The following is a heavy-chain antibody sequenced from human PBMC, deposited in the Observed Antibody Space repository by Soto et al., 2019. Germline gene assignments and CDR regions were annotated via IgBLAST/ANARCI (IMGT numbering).Heavy chain of an antibody. CDR3: ARLPRDCNKTSCYYADH. J-gene: IGHJ4*02. D-gene: IGHD3-3*01. V-gene: IGHV5-51*01. CDR1: GYDFNTNW. CDR2: MYPGDSET. Sequence: GASLKISCRGSGYDFNTNWFGWVRQLPVKGLEWVGIMYPGDSETRYNPSLQGHVTLSVDVTVSTAFLQWRSLETSDTGMYFCARLPRDCNKTSCYYADHWGQGTQVTVSS.